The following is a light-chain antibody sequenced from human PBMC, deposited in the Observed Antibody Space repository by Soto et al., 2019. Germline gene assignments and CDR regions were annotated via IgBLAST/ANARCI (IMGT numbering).Light chain of an antibody. CDR2: GAS. CDR1: QNILSN. Sequence: IVMTQAPATLSGSPGEIATLSFRASQNILSNVAWYQQKPCQAPRLLIYGASTRATGIPARFSGSGSGTEFTLTISSLQSEDFEIYYCQQYNNWPITFGQGTRLENK. J-gene: IGKJ5*01. V-gene: IGKV3-15*01. CDR3: QQYNNWPIT.